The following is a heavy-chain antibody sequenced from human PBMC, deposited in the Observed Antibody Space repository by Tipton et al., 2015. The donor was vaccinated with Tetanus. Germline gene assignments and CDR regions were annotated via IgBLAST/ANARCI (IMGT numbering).Heavy chain of an antibody. CDR3: ARVRRGATTDLDY. Sequence: TLSLTCTVSGDSITSSYWTWIRQPAGKGLEWIGRIYAPGITNYNPSLKSRVSMSMDTSKNQFSLRLSSVTAADTAVYYCARVRRGATTDLDYWGQGTLATVSS. V-gene: IGHV4-4*07. CDR1: GDSITSSY. CDR2: IYAPGIT. D-gene: IGHD5-12*01. J-gene: IGHJ4*02.